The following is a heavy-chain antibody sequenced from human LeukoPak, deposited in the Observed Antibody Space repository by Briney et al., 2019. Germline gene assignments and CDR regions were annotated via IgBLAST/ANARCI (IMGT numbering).Heavy chain of an antibody. J-gene: IGHJ4*02. V-gene: IGHV3-53*04. D-gene: IGHD2-2*01. Sequence: PGWSLTLSCAASGFTVSSNYMSWVRQAPGKELEWVAVIYSGGSTYYADSVQGRFTISRHNSKNTLYLQMNSLRAEDTAVYYCARDPRPFGCSSDACPRYYFDNWGQGTLVTVSS. CDR2: IYSGGST. CDR1: GFTVSSNY. CDR3: ARDPRPFGCSSDACPRYYFDN.